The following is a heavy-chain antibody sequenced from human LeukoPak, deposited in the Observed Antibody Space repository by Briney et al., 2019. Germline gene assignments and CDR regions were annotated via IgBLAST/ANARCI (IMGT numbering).Heavy chain of an antibody. CDR2: TSYDGSNK. Sequence: SGGSLRLSCAASGFTFSSFGMHWVRQAPGRGPEWVSFTSYDGSNKDYADSVKGRFTISRDNSKNTLYLQMSSLRPEDTAVYYCAKGYGSGGRNLDNWGQGTLVTVSS. CDR1: GFTFSSFG. J-gene: IGHJ4*02. CDR3: AKGYGSGGRNLDN. D-gene: IGHD3-10*01. V-gene: IGHV3-30*18.